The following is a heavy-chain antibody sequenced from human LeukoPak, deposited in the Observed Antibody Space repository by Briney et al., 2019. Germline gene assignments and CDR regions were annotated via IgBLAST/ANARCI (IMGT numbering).Heavy chain of an antibody. J-gene: IGHJ4*02. Sequence: SVNVSCKASGGTFSRYAISWVRQAPGQGLEWMGRIIPIVGIVNYAQKFQGRVTITADKSTSTAYMELSSLRSEDTAVYYCARGSDYYDSSGYFLFWGQGTLVTVSS. D-gene: IGHD3-22*01. V-gene: IGHV1-69*04. CDR1: GGTFSRYA. CDR3: ARGSDYYDSSGYFLF. CDR2: IIPIVGIV.